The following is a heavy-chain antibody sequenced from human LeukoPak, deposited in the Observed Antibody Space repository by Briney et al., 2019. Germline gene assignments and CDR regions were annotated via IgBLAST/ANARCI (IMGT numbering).Heavy chain of an antibody. CDR3: AKEVDGDLDY. CDR2: ISGSGGSI. Sequence: GGSLRLSCAASGFTFSSYWMHWVRQAPGKGLVWVSAISGSGGSIYYADSVKGRFTISRDNSKNTLYLQMNSLRAEDTAVYYCAKEVDGDLDYWGQGTLVTVSS. CDR1: GFTFSSYW. D-gene: IGHD4-17*01. V-gene: IGHV3-23*01. J-gene: IGHJ4*02.